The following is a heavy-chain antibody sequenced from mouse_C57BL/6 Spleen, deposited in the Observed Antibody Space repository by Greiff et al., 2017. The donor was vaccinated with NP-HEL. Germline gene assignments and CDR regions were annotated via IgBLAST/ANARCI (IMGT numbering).Heavy chain of an antibody. CDR2: ISGGGGNT. D-gene: IGHD1-1*01. V-gene: IGHV5-9*01. CDR3: ARSFITTASRFAY. CDR1: GFTFSSYT. J-gene: IGHJ3*01. Sequence: EVQRVESGGGLVKPGGSLKLSCAASGFTFSSYTMSWVRQTPEKRLEWVATISGGGGNTYYPDSVKGRFTISRDNAKNTLYLQMSSLRSEDTALYYCARSFITTASRFAYWGQGTLVTVSA.